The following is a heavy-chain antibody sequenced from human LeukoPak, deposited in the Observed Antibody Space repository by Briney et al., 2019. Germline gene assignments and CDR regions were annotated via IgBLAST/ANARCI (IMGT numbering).Heavy chain of an antibody. CDR3: ARDNSVGETAWWFDP. CDR1: GYSFTSYY. Sequence: AAVKVSCKASGYSFTSYYMHWVRQASGQGLECMGFINPSGSSAAYAQKFQGRLTMTRDMFTSTDYMGLTSLPSDDTAVYYCARDNSVGETAWWFDPWGQGTLVTVSS. J-gene: IGHJ5*02. D-gene: IGHD1-26*01. CDR2: INPSGSSA. V-gene: IGHV1-46*01.